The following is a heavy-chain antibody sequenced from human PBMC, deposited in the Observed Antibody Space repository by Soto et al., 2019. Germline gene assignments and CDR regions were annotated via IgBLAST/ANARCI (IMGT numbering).Heavy chain of an antibody. CDR2: ISYDGSNK. V-gene: IGHV3-30-3*01. J-gene: IGHJ4*02. Sequence: QVQLVESGGGVVQPGRSLRLSCAASGFTFSSYAMHWFRQAPGKGLEWVAVISYDGSNKYYADSVKGRFTISRDNSKNTLYLQMNSLRAEDTAVYYCARDGTGLDYWGQGTLVTVSS. CDR1: GFTFSSYA. D-gene: IGHD1-1*01. CDR3: ARDGTGLDY.